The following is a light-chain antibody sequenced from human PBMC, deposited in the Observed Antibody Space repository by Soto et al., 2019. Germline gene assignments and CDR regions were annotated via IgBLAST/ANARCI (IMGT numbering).Light chain of an antibody. J-gene: IGKJ1*01. V-gene: IGKV4-1*01. CDR1: QSVLYSSNNRNF. Sequence: DIMMTQSPDSLAVSLGERATINCKSSQSVLYSSNNRNFLAWYQQKAGQPPKLLVSWASARESGVPDRFSGSGSGTDFTLTISSLQAEDVAVYYCRQYYSTPLTFGQGTKVEI. CDR3: RQYYSTPLT. CDR2: WAS.